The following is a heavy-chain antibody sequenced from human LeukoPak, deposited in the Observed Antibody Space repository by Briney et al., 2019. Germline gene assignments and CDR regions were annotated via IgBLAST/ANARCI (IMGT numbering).Heavy chain of an antibody. V-gene: IGHV6-1*01. Sequence: SQTLSLTCAISGDSVSSNSAAWNWIRQSPSRGLEWLGRTYYRSKWYNDYAVSVKSRITINPDTSKNQFSLQLNSVTPEDTAVYYCAREAVHLVQWLVLGWFDPWGQGTLVTVSS. CDR1: GDSVSSNSAA. J-gene: IGHJ5*02. D-gene: IGHD6-19*01. CDR2: TYYRSKWYN. CDR3: AREAVHLVQWLVLGWFDP.